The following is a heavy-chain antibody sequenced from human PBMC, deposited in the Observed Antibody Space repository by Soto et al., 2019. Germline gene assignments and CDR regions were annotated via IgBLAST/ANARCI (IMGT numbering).Heavy chain of an antibody. D-gene: IGHD3-10*01. J-gene: IGHJ4*02. CDR1: GFNFNSYA. V-gene: IGHV3-23*01. CDR3: ATFITVHGPGWGRDYEY. CDR2: ISSSGGTT. Sequence: GGSLRLSCATSGFNFNSYAMSWVRQAPGERLEWVSFISSSGGTTYYADSVKGRFTISRDNSRNTVFLQMNTLGAEDTAIYYCATFITVHGPGWGRDYEYCGQGTRVTVYS.